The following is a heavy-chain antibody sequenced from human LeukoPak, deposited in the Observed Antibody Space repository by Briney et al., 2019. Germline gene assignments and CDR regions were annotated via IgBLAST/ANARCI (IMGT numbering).Heavy chain of an antibody. CDR1: GFTFSSYA. CDR3: AKGGIVVVVAANPPAY. CDR2: ISGSGGST. Sequence: GGSLRLSCAASGFTFSSYAMSWVRQAPGKGLEWVSAISGSGGSTYYADSVRGRFTISRDNSKNTLYLQMNSLGAEDTAVYYCAKGGIVVVVAANPPAYWGQGTLVTVSS. J-gene: IGHJ4*02. D-gene: IGHD2-15*01. V-gene: IGHV3-23*01.